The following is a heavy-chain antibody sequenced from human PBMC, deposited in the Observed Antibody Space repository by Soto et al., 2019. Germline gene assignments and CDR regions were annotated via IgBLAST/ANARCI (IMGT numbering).Heavy chain of an antibody. J-gene: IGHJ6*02. V-gene: IGHV3-7*01. Sequence: PGGSLRLSCAASGFTFSSYWMSWVRQAPGKGLEWVANIKQDGSEKYYVDSVKGRFTISRDNAKNSLYLQMNSLRAEYTAVYYCARDRFGEFIYYYYGMDVWGQGTTVTVSS. CDR2: IKQDGSEK. CDR1: GFTFSSYW. D-gene: IGHD3-10*01. CDR3: ARDRFGEFIYYYYGMDV.